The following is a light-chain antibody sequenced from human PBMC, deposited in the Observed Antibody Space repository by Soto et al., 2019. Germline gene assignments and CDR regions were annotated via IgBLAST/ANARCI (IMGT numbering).Light chain of an antibody. V-gene: IGKV3-20*01. Sequence: EIVLTQSPGTLSLSPGERATLSCRASQSVSSNYLAWYQQKPGQAPRLLIYGASSRATGIPDRFSGSGSGTDFTLTISRLEPEDFAVYYCQQYGSSLMYTFGQGTKVDI. CDR2: GAS. CDR3: QQYGSSLMYT. J-gene: IGKJ2*01. CDR1: QSVSSNY.